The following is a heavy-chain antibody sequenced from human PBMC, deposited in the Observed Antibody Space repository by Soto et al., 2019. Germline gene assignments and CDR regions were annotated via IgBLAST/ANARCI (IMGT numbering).Heavy chain of an antibody. V-gene: IGHV3-30*18. Sequence: HPGGSLRLSCAASGFTFSSYGMHWVRQAPGKGLEWVAVISYDGSNKYYADSVKGRFTISRDNSKNTLYLQMNSLRAEDTAVYYCAKSGGTILEWLLYYYYGMDVWGQGTTVTVSS. J-gene: IGHJ6*02. CDR2: ISYDGSNK. CDR1: GFTFSSYG. D-gene: IGHD3-3*01. CDR3: AKSGGTILEWLLYYYYGMDV.